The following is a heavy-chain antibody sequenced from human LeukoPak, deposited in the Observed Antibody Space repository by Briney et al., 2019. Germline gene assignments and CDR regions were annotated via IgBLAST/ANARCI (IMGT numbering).Heavy chain of an antibody. V-gene: IGHV4-59*01. CDR3: ARYYDSSGYYYDY. J-gene: IGHJ4*02. D-gene: IGHD3-22*01. Sequence: SETLSLTCTVSGGSISSYYWSWIRQPPGKGLEWIGYIYYSGSTNHNPSLKSRVTISVDTSKNQFSLKLSSVTAADTAVYYCARYYDSSGYYYDYWGQGTLVTVSS. CDR2: IYYSGST. CDR1: GGSISSYY.